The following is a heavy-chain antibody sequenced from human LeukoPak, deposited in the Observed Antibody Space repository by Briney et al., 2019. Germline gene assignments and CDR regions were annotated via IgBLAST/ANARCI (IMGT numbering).Heavy chain of an antibody. J-gene: IGHJ4*02. V-gene: IGHV3-21*01. CDR2: ISSSSSYI. D-gene: IGHD4-17*01. Sequence: GGPLRLSCAASGFTFSSYSMNWVRQAPGKGLEWVSSISSSSSYIYYADSVKGRFTISRDNAKNSLYLQMNSLRAEDTAVYYCARVLSTVTIDYWGQGTLVTVSS. CDR3: ARVLSTVTIDY. CDR1: GFTFSSYS.